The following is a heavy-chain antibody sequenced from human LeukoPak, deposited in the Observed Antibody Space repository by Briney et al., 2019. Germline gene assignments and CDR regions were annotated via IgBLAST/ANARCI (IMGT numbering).Heavy chain of an antibody. V-gene: IGHV4-38-2*02. CDR2: IYHSGST. D-gene: IGHD3-16*02. J-gene: IGHJ6*03. CDR1: GYSISSGYY. CDR3: ARDLSDYVWGSYRDYYYYMDV. Sequence: PSETLSLTCTVSGYSISSGYYWGWIRQPPGKGLEWIGSIYHSGSTYYNPSLKSRVTISVDTSKNQFSLKLSSVTAADTAVYYCARDLSDYVWGSYRDYYYYMDVWGKGTTVTVSS.